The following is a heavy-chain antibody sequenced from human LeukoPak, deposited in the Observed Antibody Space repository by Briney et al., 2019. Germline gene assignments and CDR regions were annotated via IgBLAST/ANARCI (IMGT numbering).Heavy chain of an antibody. V-gene: IGHV4-30-2*01. Sequence: PSQTLSLTCTVSGGSISSAGYYWNWIRQPPGKALEWMGYIYHSGSTYYDPSLKSRVTISVDRSKNQLSLKLSSVTAADTAVYYCARSSGIVGSTTRDWGQGTLVTVSS. CDR2: IYHSGST. D-gene: IGHD1-26*01. J-gene: IGHJ4*02. CDR1: GGSISSAGYY. CDR3: ARSSGIVGSTTRD.